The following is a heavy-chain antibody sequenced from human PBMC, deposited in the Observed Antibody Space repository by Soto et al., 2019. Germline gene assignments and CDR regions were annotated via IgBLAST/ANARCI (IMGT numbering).Heavy chain of an antibody. Sequence: QVQLVESGGGVVQPGRSLRLTCAASEFIFSGSGMHWVRQAPGKGLEWVALVSNDGIRKYYGDSVKGRFTISRDNAENTLYLQMNSLRAEDTAVYYCVRWVGGSMYDNSGKYDSWGQGTLVTVSS. CDR3: VRWVGGSMYDNSGKYDS. J-gene: IGHJ5*01. CDR2: VSNDGIRK. V-gene: IGHV3-30*03. D-gene: IGHD3-22*01. CDR1: EFIFSGSG.